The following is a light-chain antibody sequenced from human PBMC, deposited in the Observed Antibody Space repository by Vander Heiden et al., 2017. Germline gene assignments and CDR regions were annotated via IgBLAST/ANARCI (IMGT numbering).Light chain of an antibody. J-gene: IGKJ2*01. Sequence: DIVMTQSPDSLAVSLGERATINCKSSQSVLYSSNNKNYLAWYQQKPGQPPKLLIYWASTRESGVPDRFSGSGSGTDFTLTIISLQAEDVTVYYCQQDDSTPYTFGQGTKLEIK. CDR3: QQDDSTPYT. CDR1: QSVLYSSNNKNY. CDR2: WAS. V-gene: IGKV4-1*01.